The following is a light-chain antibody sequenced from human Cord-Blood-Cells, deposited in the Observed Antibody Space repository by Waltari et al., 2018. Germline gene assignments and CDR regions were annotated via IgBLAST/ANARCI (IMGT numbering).Light chain of an antibody. J-gene: IGLJ2*01. CDR3: CSYAGSYTLV. Sequence: QSALTQPRSASGSPGPSVTISCTGTSSDAGGYNYVSWYQQHQGKAPKLMIYDVSKRPSGVPDRFSGSKSGNTASLTISGLQAEDEADYYCCSYAGSYTLVFGGGTKLTVL. CDR1: SSDAGGYNY. CDR2: DVS. V-gene: IGLV2-11*01.